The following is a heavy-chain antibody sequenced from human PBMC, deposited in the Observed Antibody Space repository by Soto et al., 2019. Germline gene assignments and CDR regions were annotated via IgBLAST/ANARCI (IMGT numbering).Heavy chain of an antibody. CDR3: AIRHDGRQSTMDV. J-gene: IGHJ6*02. D-gene: IGHD1-1*01. CDR2: MNPNSGNT. V-gene: IGHV1-8*01. CDR1: GYTFTRFD. Sequence: QVQLVQSGAEVKMPGASVKVSCKASGYTFTRFDINWVRQVTGQGLEWMGWMNPNSGNTGCAQKFQARLTMTRNTSISAAYMELSSLRSEDTAVYYCAIRHDGRQSTMDVWGQGTTVTVSS.